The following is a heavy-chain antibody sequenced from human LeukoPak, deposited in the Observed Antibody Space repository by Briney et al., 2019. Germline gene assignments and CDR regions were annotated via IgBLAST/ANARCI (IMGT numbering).Heavy chain of an antibody. D-gene: IGHD3-10*01. CDR2: IYYSGST. CDR3: ARGFGELSV. V-gene: IGHV4-59*01. J-gene: IGHJ4*02. Sequence: PSETLSLTCTVSGGSISSYYWSWIRQPPGKGLEWIGYIYYSGSTNYNPSLKSRVSISIDTSKKQFSLKLSSVTAADTAVYYCARGFGELSVWGQGTLVTVSS. CDR1: GGSISSYY.